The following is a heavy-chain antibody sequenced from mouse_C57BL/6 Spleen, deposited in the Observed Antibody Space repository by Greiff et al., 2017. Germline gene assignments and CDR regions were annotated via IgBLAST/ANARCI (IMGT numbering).Heavy chain of an antibody. V-gene: IGHV7-3*01. CDR2: IRNKANGYTT. Sequence: DVHLVESGGGLVQPGGSLSLSCAASGFTFTDYYMSWVRQPPGKALEWLGFIRNKANGYTTEYSASVKGRFTISRANSQSILYLQMNALRAKDSATYYCARYLPTGLYYFGDWGQGTTLTVAS. CDR3: ARYLPTGLYYFGD. J-gene: IGHJ2*01. D-gene: IGHD4-1*02. CDR1: GFTFTDYY.